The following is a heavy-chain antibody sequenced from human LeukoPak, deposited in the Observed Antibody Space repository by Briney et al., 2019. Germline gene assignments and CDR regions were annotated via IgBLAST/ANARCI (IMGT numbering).Heavy chain of an antibody. CDR2: IFHTGRT. CDR1: GGSINNSPYY. V-gene: IGHV4-39*07. CDR3: FRDDPPH. Sequence: SETLSLTCTVSGGSINNSPYYWAWIRQPPGKGLEWLGTIFHTGRTYYKPSLKNRVTLSVDTSKNSFSLNLTSLNAADTGFYYCFRDDPPHWGQGLLVTVSS. J-gene: IGHJ4*02.